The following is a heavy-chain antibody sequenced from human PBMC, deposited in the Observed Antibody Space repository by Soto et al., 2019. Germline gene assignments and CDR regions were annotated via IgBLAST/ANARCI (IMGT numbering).Heavy chain of an antibody. CDR3: ARVPFSPTVTTAGYFDY. CDR2: IWYDGSNK. V-gene: IGHV3-33*01. CDR1: GFTFSSYG. Sequence: QVQLVESGGGVVQPGRSLRLSCAASGFTFSSYGMHWVRQAPGKGLEWVAVIWYDGSNKYYADSVKGRFTISRDNSKNTLYLQMNSLRAEDTAVYYCARVPFSPTVTTAGYFDYWGQGTLVTVSS. J-gene: IGHJ4*02. D-gene: IGHD4-17*01.